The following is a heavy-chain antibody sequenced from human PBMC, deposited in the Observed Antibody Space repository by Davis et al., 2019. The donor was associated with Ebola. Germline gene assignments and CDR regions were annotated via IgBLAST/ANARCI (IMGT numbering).Heavy chain of an antibody. D-gene: IGHD3-9*01. Sequence: GESLKISCAASGFTFSNSAMSWVRQAPGKGLEWVANIKQDGSEKYYVDSVKGRFTISRDNAKNSLYLQMNSLRAEDTAVYYCARGGVRYFDWLLRTDDAFDIWGQGTMVTVSS. J-gene: IGHJ3*02. CDR3: ARGGVRYFDWLLRTDDAFDI. CDR2: IKQDGSEK. CDR1: GFTFSNSA. V-gene: IGHV3-7*03.